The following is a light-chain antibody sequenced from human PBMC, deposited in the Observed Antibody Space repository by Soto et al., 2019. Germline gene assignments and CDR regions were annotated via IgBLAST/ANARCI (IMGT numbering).Light chain of an antibody. CDR3: QAWDSNTNYV. CDR2: QDN. CDR1: KLGDKF. J-gene: IGLJ1*01. Sequence: YELTQPPSVSVSPGQTASITCSGEKLGDKFAWWYQQKPGQSPVLVISQDNKRPSGIPERFSGSNSGNTATLTISGTQAMDEADYYCQAWDSNTNYVFGSGTKLTVL. V-gene: IGLV3-1*01.